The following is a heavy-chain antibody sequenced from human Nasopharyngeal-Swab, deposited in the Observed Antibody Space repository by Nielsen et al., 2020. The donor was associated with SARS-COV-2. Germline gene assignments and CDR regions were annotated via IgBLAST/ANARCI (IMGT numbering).Heavy chain of an antibody. CDR2: IYSNGNT. Sequence: GGSLRLSCAASGFTVSTNYMTWVRQAPGQGLEWVSVIYSNGNTYYADSVKGRFIISRDNSKITVYLQMNSLRGDDTGVYYCARGAGYSYGVPFDYWGQGTLVTVSS. D-gene: IGHD5-18*01. CDR3: ARGAGYSYGVPFDY. J-gene: IGHJ4*02. CDR1: GFTVSTNY. V-gene: IGHV3-53*01.